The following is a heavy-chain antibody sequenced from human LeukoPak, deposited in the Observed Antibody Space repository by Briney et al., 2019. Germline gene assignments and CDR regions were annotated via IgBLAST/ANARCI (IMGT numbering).Heavy chain of an antibody. CDR1: GGSISSDY. D-gene: IGHD3-3*01. J-gene: IGHJ4*02. CDR2: IYHSRST. V-gene: IGHV4-59*01. Sequence: SESVSLTCTVSGGSISSDYWSWIRQPPGKGLEWIGYIYHSRSTNYNPSLNSRVTISVDTSKNQFSLKLSSVTAADTAVYYCARVAYFDYWTGYYFDYWGQGTLVAVSS. CDR3: ARVAYFDYWTGYYFDY.